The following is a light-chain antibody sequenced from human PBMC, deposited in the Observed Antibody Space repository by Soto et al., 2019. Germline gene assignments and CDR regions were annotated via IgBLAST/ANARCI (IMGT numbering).Light chain of an antibody. CDR3: QQNYNPPWT. Sequence: DIQMTQSPSSLSASVGDRVTITCRASQSISSYLNWYQQKPGKAPKLLIYKASTLKSGVPSRFSGSGSGTEFTLTISSLQPDDFATYYCQQNYNPPWTFGQGTKVDI. CDR2: KAS. CDR1: QSISSY. J-gene: IGKJ1*01. V-gene: IGKV1-39*01.